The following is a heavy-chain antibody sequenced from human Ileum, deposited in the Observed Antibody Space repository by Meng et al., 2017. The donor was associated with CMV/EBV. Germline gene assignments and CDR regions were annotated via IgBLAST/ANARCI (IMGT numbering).Heavy chain of an antibody. D-gene: IGHD5-24*01. J-gene: IGHJ4*02. Sequence: QLQLQESGPGLVEPSETLSLICTVSGDSINSRNYYWVWIRQPPGKGLEWIGHVFYSGTTSYNPSLKSRVTISIDTPNKQFSLILRSVTAADTAVYYCARCESGTINHYWGQGTLVTVSS. CDR2: VFYSGTT. V-gene: IGHV4-39*07. CDR3: ARCESGTINHY. CDR1: GDSINSRNYY.